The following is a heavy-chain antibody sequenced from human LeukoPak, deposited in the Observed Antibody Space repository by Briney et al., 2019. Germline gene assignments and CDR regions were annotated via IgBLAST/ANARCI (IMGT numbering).Heavy chain of an antibody. CDR2: ISGSGGST. V-gene: IGHV3-23*01. Sequence: AGGSLRLSCAASGFTFSSYAMSWVRQAPGKGLEWVSAISGSGGSTYYADSVKGRFTISRDNSKNTLYLQMNSLRAEDTAVYYCAQGKRGVADPFDYWGQGTLVTVSS. CDR3: AQGKRGVADPFDY. CDR1: GFTFSSYA. D-gene: IGHD6-19*01. J-gene: IGHJ4*02.